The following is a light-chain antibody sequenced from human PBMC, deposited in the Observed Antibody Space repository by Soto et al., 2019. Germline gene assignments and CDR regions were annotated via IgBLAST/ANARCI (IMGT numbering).Light chain of an antibody. CDR3: SSYTSSSTL. V-gene: IGLV2-14*01. J-gene: IGLJ1*01. Sequence: QSVLPQPASVSGSPGQSITISCTGTSSDVGSYNYVSWYQQHPGKAPKLMIYEVSDRPSGISSRFSGSKSGNTASLTISGLQTEDEADYYCSSYTSSSTLFGTGTKVTVL. CDR1: SSDVGSYNY. CDR2: EVS.